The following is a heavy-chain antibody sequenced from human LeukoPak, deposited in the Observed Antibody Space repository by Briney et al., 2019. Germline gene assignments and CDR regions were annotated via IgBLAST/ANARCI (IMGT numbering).Heavy chain of an antibody. CDR2: IYYSGNT. D-gene: IGHD3-22*01. CDR1: GGSISGYY. CDR3: AREDSDKRILDY. Sequence: SETLSLTCTVSGGSISGYYWNWIRQPPGKGLEWIGYIYYSGNTNYNPSLKSRLTISVDTSKNQFSLKLTSVTAADTALYYCAREDSDKRILDYWGQGTLVTVSS. V-gene: IGHV4-59*12. J-gene: IGHJ4*02.